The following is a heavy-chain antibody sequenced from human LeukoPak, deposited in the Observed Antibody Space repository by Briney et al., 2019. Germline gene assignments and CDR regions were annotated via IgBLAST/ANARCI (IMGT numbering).Heavy chain of an antibody. CDR1: GGSISSGSHY. V-gene: IGHV4-61*02. CDR2: IYTSGST. D-gene: IGHD1-26*01. CDR3: AGEVGGSWFDP. Sequence: SETLSLTCTVSGGSISSGSHYWSWIRQPAGKGLEWIGRIYTSGSTNYNPSLKSRVTISLDTSENQFSLKLSSVTAADTAAYYCAGEVGGSWFDPWGQGTLVTVSS. J-gene: IGHJ5*02.